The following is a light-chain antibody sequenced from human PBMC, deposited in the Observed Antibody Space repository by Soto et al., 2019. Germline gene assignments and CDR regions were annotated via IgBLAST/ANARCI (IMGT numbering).Light chain of an antibody. CDR3: MQSLQFPLT. CDR1: QSLLHSDGKTY. CDR2: DVS. J-gene: IGKJ1*01. Sequence: DIVMTQTPLSLSVTPGQPASISCKSSQSLLHSDGKTYLYWYLQKSGQPPQLLIYDVSDRFSGVPDRFSGSGSGTDFTLKVSRVEAEDVGIYYCMQSLQFPLTFGQGTKVEIK. V-gene: IGKV2D-29*01.